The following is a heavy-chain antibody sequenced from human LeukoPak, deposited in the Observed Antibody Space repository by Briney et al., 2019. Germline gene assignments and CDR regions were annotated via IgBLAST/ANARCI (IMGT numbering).Heavy chain of an antibody. Sequence: PGESLRLSCAASGFTFSSYWMSWVRQAPGKGLEWVANIKQDGSEKYYVDSVKGRFTISRDNAKNSLYLQMNSLRAEDTAVYYCARDGQGSEHFLEWLRGKWWPLDYWGQGTLVTVSS. V-gene: IGHV3-7*01. CDR1: GFTFSSYW. CDR2: IKQDGSEK. D-gene: IGHD3-3*01. CDR3: ARDGQGSEHFLEWLRGKWWPLDY. J-gene: IGHJ4*02.